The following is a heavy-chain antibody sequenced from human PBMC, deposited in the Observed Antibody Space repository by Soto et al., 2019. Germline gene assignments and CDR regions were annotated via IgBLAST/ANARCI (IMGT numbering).Heavy chain of an antibody. J-gene: IGHJ6*02. V-gene: IGHV3-30-3*01. CDR1: GFTFRIYA. CDR2: ISYDGSNK. Sequence: QVQLVESGGGVVQPGRSLRPSCAASGFTFRIYAMHWVRQAPGKGLECVAVISYDGSNKFYRDSVKSRFTISRDNSKNTPYLQVNSLRYEDTAVYYCVISDREDIAVVIGARPGEYGVDVWGQGTTVTVS. CDR3: VISDREDIAVVIGARPGEYGVDV. D-gene: IGHD2-15*01.